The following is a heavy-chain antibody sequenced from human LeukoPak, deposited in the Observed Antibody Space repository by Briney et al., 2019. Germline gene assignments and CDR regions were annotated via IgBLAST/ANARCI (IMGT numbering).Heavy chain of an antibody. CDR3: ARGPDTAKTGT. D-gene: IGHD5-18*01. CDR2: IYTSGST. J-gene: IGHJ5*01. Sequence: SETLSLTCTVSGGSISSYYWSWIRQPAGKGLEWIGRIYTSGSTNYNPSLKSRVTISVDTSRTQFSLNLSSVTAADTAVYHCARGPDTAKTGTWGHGTLVTVSS. V-gene: IGHV4-4*07. CDR1: GGSISSYY.